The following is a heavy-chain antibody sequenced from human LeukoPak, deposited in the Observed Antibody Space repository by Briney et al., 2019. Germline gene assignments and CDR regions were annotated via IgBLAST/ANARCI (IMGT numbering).Heavy chain of an antibody. CDR3: ARTTEAHSWRTRYYDYYMDV. J-gene: IGHJ6*03. CDR2: IYYSGRT. V-gene: IGHV4-59*01. D-gene: IGHD6-13*01. Sequence: SETLSLTRTVSGGSISSYYWSWIRQPPGKGLEWIGYIYYSGRTNYNPSLKSRVTISVDTSKNQFSLKLSSVTAADTAVYYCARTTEAHSWRTRYYDYYMDVWGKGPTVTVSS. CDR1: GGSISSYY.